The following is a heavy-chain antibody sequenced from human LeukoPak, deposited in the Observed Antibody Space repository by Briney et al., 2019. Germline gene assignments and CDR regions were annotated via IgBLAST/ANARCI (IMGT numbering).Heavy chain of an antibody. V-gene: IGHV3-7*01. CDR3: VGRGVRFYGG. CDR2: IKKDGRDK. J-gene: IGHJ4*02. Sequence: GGSLRHSCAASGFPFSDYWVSWVRQARGKGLEWVANIKKDGRDKYYVASVEGRVTVSRDNAKNSLYLQMNSLRAEDTAVYYCVGRGVRFYGGWGLGTLVIVSS. D-gene: IGHD3-10*01. CDR1: GFPFSDYW.